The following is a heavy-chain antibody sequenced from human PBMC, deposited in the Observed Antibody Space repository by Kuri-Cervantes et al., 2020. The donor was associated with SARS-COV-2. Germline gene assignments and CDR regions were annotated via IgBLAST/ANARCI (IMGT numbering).Heavy chain of an antibody. Sequence: GGSLRLSCAASGFTFSSYGMHWVRQAPGKGLEWVAVIWYDGVNKYYADSVKGRFTISRDNSKNTLYLQMNSLRAEDTAIYYCATLFDSSGFMFDYWGQGTLVTVSS. J-gene: IGHJ4*02. D-gene: IGHD3-22*01. CDR3: ATLFDSSGFMFDY. V-gene: IGHV3-33*01. CDR1: GFTFSSYG. CDR2: IWYDGVNK.